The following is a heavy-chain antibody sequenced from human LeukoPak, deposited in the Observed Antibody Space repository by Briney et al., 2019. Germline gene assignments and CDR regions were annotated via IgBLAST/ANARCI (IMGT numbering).Heavy chain of an antibody. Sequence: SQTLSLTCTVSGGSISSGSYYWSWIRQPAGKGLEWIGRIYTSGSTNYNPSLKSRVTISVGTSKNQFSLKLSSVTAADTAVYYCARGPPYGVRSDFFDYWGQGTVVTVSS. J-gene: IGHJ4*02. V-gene: IGHV4-61*02. CDR1: GGSISSGSYY. D-gene: IGHD2-8*01. CDR2: IYTSGST. CDR3: ARGPPYGVRSDFFDY.